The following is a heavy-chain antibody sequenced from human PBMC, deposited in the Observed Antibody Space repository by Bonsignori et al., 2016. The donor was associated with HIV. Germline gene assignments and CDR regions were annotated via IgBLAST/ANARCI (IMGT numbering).Heavy chain of an antibody. CDR2: VIPILGVA. D-gene: IGHD4-17*01. CDR3: ARAVPMTTVDYYFYMDV. Sequence: WVRQAPGQGLEWMGGVIPILGVANYPQKFQGRVLITADESTSTAYMELSSLRSDDTAVYYCARAVPMTTVDYYFYMDVWGKGTTVTVSS. J-gene: IGHJ6*03. V-gene: IGHV1-69*10.